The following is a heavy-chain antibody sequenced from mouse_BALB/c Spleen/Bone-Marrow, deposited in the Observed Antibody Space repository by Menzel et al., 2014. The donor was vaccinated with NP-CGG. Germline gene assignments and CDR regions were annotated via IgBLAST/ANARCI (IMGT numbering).Heavy chain of an antibody. D-gene: IGHD4-1*02. J-gene: IGHJ4*01. CDR3: ARSTGTAPYFYAMDY. Sequence: VQLQQSGAELVKPGASVKLSCKAAGYTFTSNWMHWVKQRPGQGLEWIGETNPSNGRSNYNEKFKSKATLTVDKSSSTAYMQLSSLTSEDSEVYYCARSTGTAPYFYAMDYWGQGTSVTVSS. V-gene: IGHV1S81*02. CDR2: TNPSNGRS. CDR1: GYTFTSNW.